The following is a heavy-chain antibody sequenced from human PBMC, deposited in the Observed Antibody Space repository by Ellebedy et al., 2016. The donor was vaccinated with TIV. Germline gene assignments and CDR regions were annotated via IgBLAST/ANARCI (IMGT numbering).Heavy chain of an antibody. Sequence: AASVTVSCKASGYTFTNYAMHWVRQAPGQRLEWMGWINAGNGNTKYSQKFQGRVTITRDTSASTTYMELSSLTSEDTAVYYCARELVPTAGMEGFDPWGQGTLVTVSS. D-gene: IGHD2-2*01. J-gene: IGHJ5*02. CDR1: GYTFTNYA. CDR3: ARELVPTAGMEGFDP. CDR2: INAGNGNT. V-gene: IGHV1-3*01.